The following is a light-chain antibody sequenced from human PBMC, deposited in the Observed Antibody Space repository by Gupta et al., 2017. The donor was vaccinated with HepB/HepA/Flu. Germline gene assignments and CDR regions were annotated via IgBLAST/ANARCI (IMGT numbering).Light chain of an antibody. V-gene: IGLV7-46*01. CDR1: TGPVTSSGHD. CDR3: LLSYRGALI. J-gene: IGLJ2*01. CDR2: QTN. Sequence: QAVVTQEPSLSVSPGGTVTLTCGSSTGPVTSSGHDPYWFQQKPGQVPKTLIYQTNKKHSWTPARFSASLLGGRAALTLSGAQPEDEADYYCLLSYRGALIFGGGTRLTVL.